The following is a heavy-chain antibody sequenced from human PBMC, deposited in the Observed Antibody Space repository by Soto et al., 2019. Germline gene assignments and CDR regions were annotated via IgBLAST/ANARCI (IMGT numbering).Heavy chain of an antibody. J-gene: IGHJ4*02. CDR1: GGTIIGYC. Sequence: SVTKSLTCAVDGGTIIGYCWSWISQPPGKGLEWIGEINHSGSTNYNPSLKSRVTISVDTSKNQFSLKLSSVTAADTAVYYCARGVDFNRNLDYWGQGTLVTVSS. V-gene: IGHV4-34*01. CDR3: ARGVDFNRNLDY. D-gene: IGHD3-3*01. CDR2: INHSGST.